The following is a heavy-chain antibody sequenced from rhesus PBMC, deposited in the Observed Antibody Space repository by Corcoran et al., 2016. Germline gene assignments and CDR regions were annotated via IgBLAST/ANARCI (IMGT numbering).Heavy chain of an antibody. J-gene: IGHJ4*01. CDR2: INANGANV. Sequence: DVQLVESGGGLVKPGGSLRLSCAASGFIFSAFVIHWVRQAPGKVLGWVSMINANGANVQYADSVKGRFTISRDNAKESVFLQMNSLRAEDTAVYFCGLLGAWGQGVLVTVSA. CDR3: GLLGA. V-gene: IGHV3S26*01. CDR1: GFIFSAFV. D-gene: IGHD3-34*01.